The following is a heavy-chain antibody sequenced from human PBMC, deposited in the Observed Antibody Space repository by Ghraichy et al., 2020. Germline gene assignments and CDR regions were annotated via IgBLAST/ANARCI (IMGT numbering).Heavy chain of an antibody. CDR1: GFTFSNAW. Sequence: GESLNISCAASGFTFSNAWMSWVRQAPGKGLEWVGRIKSKTDGGTTDYAAPVKGRFTISRDDSKNTLYLQMNSLKTEDTAVYYCTTALRIVGATGHRGFDPWGQGTLVTVSS. CDR2: IKSKTDGGTT. CDR3: TTALRIVGATGHRGFDP. V-gene: IGHV3-15*01. J-gene: IGHJ5*02. D-gene: IGHD1-26*01.